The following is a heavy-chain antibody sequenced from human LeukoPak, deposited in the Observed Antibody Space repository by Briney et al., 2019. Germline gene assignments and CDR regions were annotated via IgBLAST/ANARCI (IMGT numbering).Heavy chain of an antibody. J-gene: IGHJ6*02. V-gene: IGHV3-48*03. D-gene: IGHD2-15*01. CDR2: ISSSGSTI. Sequence: GGSLRLSCAASGFTFSSYEMNWVRQAPGKGLEWVSYISSSGSTIYYADCVKGRFTISRDNAKNSLYLQMNSLRAEDTAVYYCARDSDFGEADIVVAWDVWGQGTTVTVSS. CDR1: GFTFSSYE. CDR3: ARDSDFGEADIVVAWDV.